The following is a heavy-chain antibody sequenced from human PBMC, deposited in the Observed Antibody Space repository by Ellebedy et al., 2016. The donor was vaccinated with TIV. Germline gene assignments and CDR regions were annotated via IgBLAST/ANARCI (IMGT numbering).Heavy chain of an antibody. D-gene: IGHD5-18*01. Sequence: MPSETLSLTCTVSGGSISSYYWSWIRQPPGKGLEWIGYIYYSGSTNYNPSLKSRVTISVDTSKNQFSLKLSSVTAADTAVYYCASGRYSYGPYYYGMDVWGQGTTVTVSS. J-gene: IGHJ6*02. CDR3: ASGRYSYGPYYYGMDV. V-gene: IGHV4-59*01. CDR1: GGSISSYY. CDR2: IYYSGST.